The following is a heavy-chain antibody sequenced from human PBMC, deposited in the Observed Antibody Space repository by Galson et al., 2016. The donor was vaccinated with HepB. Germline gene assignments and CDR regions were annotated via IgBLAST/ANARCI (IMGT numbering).Heavy chain of an antibody. CDR3: AKASGWYSLVDY. J-gene: IGHJ4*02. D-gene: IGHD6-19*01. CDR1: GFTFSSYG. CDR2: ISYDGVNK. Sequence: SLRLSCAASGFTFSSYGMHWVRQAPGKGLEWVAVISYDGVNKYYADSVKGRFTISRDNSKNTLYLQMNSLRGEDTAVYYCAKASGWYSLVDYWGQGTLVTVSS. V-gene: IGHV3-30*18.